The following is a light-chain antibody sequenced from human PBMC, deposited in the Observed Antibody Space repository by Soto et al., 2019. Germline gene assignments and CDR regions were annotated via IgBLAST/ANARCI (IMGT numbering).Light chain of an antibody. Sequence: EMVLTQSPGTLSLSPGEIATLSCSASQSVSAGHLAWYQQKPGQAPRLLIYGASSRATGIPDRFSGGGSGTDFTLTISSLEPEDFAVYYCQQRSNWPWTCGQGTTGDIK. CDR2: GAS. V-gene: IGKV3D-20*02. J-gene: IGKJ1*01. CDR3: QQRSNWPWT. CDR1: QSVSAGH.